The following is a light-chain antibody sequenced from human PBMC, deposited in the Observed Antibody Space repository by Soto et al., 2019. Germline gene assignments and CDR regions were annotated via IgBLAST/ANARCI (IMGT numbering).Light chain of an antibody. CDR3: CSYAGSYINYV. V-gene: IGLV2-11*01. Sequence: QSVLTQPRSVSGSPGQSVTISCAGTSSDFGTYNYVSWYQQHPGKAPKLVISDVSRRPSGVPDRFSGSKSGNTASLTISGLQAEDEADYYCCSYAGSYINYVFGTGTKVTVL. CDR1: SSDFGTYNY. J-gene: IGLJ1*01. CDR2: DVS.